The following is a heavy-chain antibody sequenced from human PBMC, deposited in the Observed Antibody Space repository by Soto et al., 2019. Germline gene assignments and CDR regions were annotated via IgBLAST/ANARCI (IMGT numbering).Heavy chain of an antibody. CDR3: ASRYCSSTSCSGPFDY. V-gene: IGHV3-21*01. J-gene: IGHJ4*02. CDR2: ISSSSSYI. D-gene: IGHD2-2*01. Sequence: GGSLRLSCAASGFTFSSYSMNWVRRAPGKGLEWVSSISSSSSYIYYADSVKGRFTISRDNAKNSLYLQMNSLRAEDTAVYYCASRYCSSTSCSGPFDYWGQGTLVTVSS. CDR1: GFTFSSYS.